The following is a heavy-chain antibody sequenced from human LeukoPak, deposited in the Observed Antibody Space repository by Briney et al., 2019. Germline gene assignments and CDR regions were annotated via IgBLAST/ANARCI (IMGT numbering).Heavy chain of an antibody. V-gene: IGHV1-2*06. CDR2: INPNSGGT. Sequence: ASVKVSCKASGYTFTGYYMHWVRQAPGQGLEWMGRINPNSGGTNYAQKFQGRVTMTRDTSISTAYLELSRLRSDDSAVYYCASTVTDPPGALRYYYIHVWGKGTPVTVSS. CDR3: ASTVTDPPGALRYYYIHV. J-gene: IGHJ6*03. CDR1: GYTFTGYY. D-gene: IGHD4-17*01.